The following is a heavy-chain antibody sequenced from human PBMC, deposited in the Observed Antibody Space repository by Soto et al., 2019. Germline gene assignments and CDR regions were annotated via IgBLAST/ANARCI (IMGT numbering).Heavy chain of an antibody. J-gene: IGHJ6*02. D-gene: IGHD3-3*01. V-gene: IGHV1-69*13. Sequence: SVKGSCKASGGTFSRYAISWVRQAPGQGLEWMGGIIPIFGTANYAQKFQGRVTITADESTSTAYMELSSLRSEDTAVYYCATKPDVLRFLEWLPAPYYYYYYGMDVWGQGTTVTVS. CDR1: GGTFSRYA. CDR2: IIPIFGTA. CDR3: ATKPDVLRFLEWLPAPYYYYYYGMDV.